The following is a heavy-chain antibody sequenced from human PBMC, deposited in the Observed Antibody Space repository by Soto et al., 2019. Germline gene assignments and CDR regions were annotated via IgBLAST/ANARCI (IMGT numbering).Heavy chain of an antibody. CDR1: GGSISSSSYY. J-gene: IGHJ4*02. Sequence: SETLSLTCTVSGGSISSSSYYWGWIRQPPGKGLEWIGSIYYSGSTYYNPSLKSRVTISVDTSKNQFSLKLSSVTAADTAVYYCARQDFSVLDEYDILTGYPASRPGFIDYWGQGTLVTVSS. CDR3: ARQDFSVLDEYDILTGYPASRPGFIDY. CDR2: IYYSGST. D-gene: IGHD3-9*01. V-gene: IGHV4-39*01.